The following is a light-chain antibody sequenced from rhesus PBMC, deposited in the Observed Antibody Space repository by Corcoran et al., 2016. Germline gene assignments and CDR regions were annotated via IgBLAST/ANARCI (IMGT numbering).Light chain of an antibody. CDR3: LQYSSSPYS. CDR2: KAS. J-gene: IGKJ2*01. Sequence: DIQMTQSPSSLSESVGDTVTITCRASQSISSGLDWYQQKPGKAPKLLIQKASSLKRGVPSRFRGSGSGTDFTLTISSLQPEDFATDYCLQYSSSPYSFGPGTKVELK. CDR1: QSISSG. V-gene: IGKV1-22*01.